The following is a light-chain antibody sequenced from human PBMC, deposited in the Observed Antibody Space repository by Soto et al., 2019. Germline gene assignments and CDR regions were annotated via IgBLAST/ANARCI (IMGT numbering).Light chain of an antibody. V-gene: IGLV2-11*01. J-gene: IGLJ3*02. CDR2: DVT. CDR1: SCDVGAYNY. Sequence: QSALTQPRSVSGSPGQTVTISCTGTSCDVGAYNYVSWYQHHPGKAPKLVIYDVTKRPSGVPDRFAGSKSGTTASLTISGRQAEDEADYYCCSYAGSSLWVFGGGTKLTVL. CDR3: CSYAGSSLWV.